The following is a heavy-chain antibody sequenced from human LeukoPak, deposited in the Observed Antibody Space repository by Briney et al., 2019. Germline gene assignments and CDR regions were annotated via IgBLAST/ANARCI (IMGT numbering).Heavy chain of an antibody. CDR1: GFTVSSNY. CDR3: ARSDYGDFGY. Sequence: GGSLRLSCAASGFTVSSNYMSWVRQAPGRGLEWVSVIYSGGSTYYADSVKGRFTISRDNSKNTLYLQMNSLRAEDTAVYYCARSDYGDFGYWGQGTLVTVSS. D-gene: IGHD4-17*01. CDR2: IYSGGST. V-gene: IGHV3-66*01. J-gene: IGHJ4*02.